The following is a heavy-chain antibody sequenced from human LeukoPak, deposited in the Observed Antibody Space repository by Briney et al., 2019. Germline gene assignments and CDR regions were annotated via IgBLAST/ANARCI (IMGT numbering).Heavy chain of an antibody. CDR2: IYYSGST. V-gene: IGHV4-39*07. CDR3: ARARSSGTADY. D-gene: IGHD3-10*01. Sequence: SETLSLTCTVSGGSISSSSYYWGWIRQPPGKGLEWIGSIYYSGSTYYNPSLKSRVTISVDTSKNQFSLKLSSVTAADTAVYYCARARSSGTADYWGQGTLVTVSS. J-gene: IGHJ4*02. CDR1: GGSISSSSYY.